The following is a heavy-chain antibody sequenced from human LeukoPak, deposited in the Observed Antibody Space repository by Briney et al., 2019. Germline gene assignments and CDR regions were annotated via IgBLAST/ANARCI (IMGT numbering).Heavy chain of an antibody. J-gene: IGHJ4*02. CDR2: ISRSSGGST. CDR3: VKSYYFDGSGFYPFGY. D-gene: IGHD3-22*01. Sequence: GGSLRLSCAASGFTFTSYAMNWVRQAPGKGLEWVSGISRSSGGSTYYADSVKGRFTISRDNSKNTLYLQMNTLRAEDTAVYHCVKSYYFDGSGFYPFGYWGQGTLVTVSS. V-gene: IGHV3-23*01. CDR1: GFTFTSYA.